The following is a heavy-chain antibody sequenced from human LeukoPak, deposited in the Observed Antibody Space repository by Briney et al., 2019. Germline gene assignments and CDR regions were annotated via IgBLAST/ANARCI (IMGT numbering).Heavy chain of an antibody. V-gene: IGHV4-39*01. Sequence: SETLSLTCTVSGGSISSSSYYWGWIRQPPGKGLEWIGSIYYSGSTYYNPSLKSRVTISVDTSKNQFSLKLSSVTAADTAVYYCARLGYCSGGSCYGVYYYYGMDVWGQGTTVTVSS. CDR2: IYYSGST. D-gene: IGHD2-15*01. CDR3: ARLGYCSGGSCYGVYYYYGMDV. CDR1: GGSISSSSYY. J-gene: IGHJ6*02.